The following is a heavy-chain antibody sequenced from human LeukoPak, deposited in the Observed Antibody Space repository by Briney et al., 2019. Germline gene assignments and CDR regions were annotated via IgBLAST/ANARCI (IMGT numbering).Heavy chain of an antibody. V-gene: IGHV4-38-2*02. J-gene: IGHJ4*02. CDR1: GYSISSGYY. CDR3: ARDQLLSYYFDY. D-gene: IGHD2-2*01. CDR2: IDHSGST. Sequence: SETLSLTCAVSGYSISSGYYWGWIRQPPGKGLEWIGSIDHSGSTYYNPSLKSRVTISVDTSKNQFSLKLSSVTAADTAVYYCARDQLLSYYFDYWGQGTLVTVSS.